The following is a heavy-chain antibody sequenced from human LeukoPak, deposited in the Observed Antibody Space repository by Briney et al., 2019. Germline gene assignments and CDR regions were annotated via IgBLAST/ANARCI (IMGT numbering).Heavy chain of an antibody. V-gene: IGHV3-7*01. J-gene: IGHJ4*02. CDR3: AIGDKYGYPK. Sequence: PGGSLRLSCAASGFTFSSYWMSWVRQAPGKGLEWVANIKQDGSEKYYVDSVKGRFTISRDNSKNTLDLQMDSLRVEDTAVYYCAIGDKYGYPKWGQGTLVTVST. CDR2: IKQDGSEK. D-gene: IGHD5-18*01. CDR1: GFTFSSYW.